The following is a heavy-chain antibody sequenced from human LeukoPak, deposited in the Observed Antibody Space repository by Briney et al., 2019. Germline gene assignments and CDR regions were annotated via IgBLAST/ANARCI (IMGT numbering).Heavy chain of an antibody. V-gene: IGHV3-21*05. CDR2: ISSSSSYI. J-gene: IGHJ3*02. CDR1: GFTFSSYN. CDR3: TRDRGHGFDFDI. D-gene: IGHD3-10*01. Sequence: GGSLRLSCAASGFTFSSYNMNWVRQAPGKGLEWVSYISSSSSYIYYADSVKGRFTISRDNGKNTLYLQMNSLRAEDTAVYYCTRDRGHGFDFDIWGQGTTVTVSS.